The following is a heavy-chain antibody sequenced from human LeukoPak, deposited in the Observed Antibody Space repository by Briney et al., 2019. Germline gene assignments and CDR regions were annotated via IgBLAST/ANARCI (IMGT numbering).Heavy chain of an antibody. V-gene: IGHV3-23*01. Sequence: PVGSLSLSCAVSGLTFSSYAMSWVREAPGKGLEWVSAISGSGGSTYYADSAKGRFTISRDNSKNTLYLQMNSLRAEDTAVYYCARYYGDYVFDYWGQGTLVTVSS. CDR3: ARYYGDYVFDY. CDR2: ISGSGGST. CDR1: GLTFSSYA. J-gene: IGHJ4*02. D-gene: IGHD4-17*01.